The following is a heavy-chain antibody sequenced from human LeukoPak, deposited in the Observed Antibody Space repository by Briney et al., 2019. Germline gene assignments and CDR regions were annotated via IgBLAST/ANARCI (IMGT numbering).Heavy chain of an antibody. V-gene: IGHV4-39*01. CDR3: ARRSVAGVSNWFDP. J-gene: IGHJ5*02. CDR2: IYYSGNT. Sequence: SETLSLTCTVSGGSISSSNYYWAWIRQPPGKGLEWIGNIYYSGNTYYNPSLKSRVTISLDTSKNQFSLKLSSMTAADTAVYYCARRSVAGVSNWFDPWGQGILVTVSS. CDR1: GGSISSSNYY. D-gene: IGHD6-19*01.